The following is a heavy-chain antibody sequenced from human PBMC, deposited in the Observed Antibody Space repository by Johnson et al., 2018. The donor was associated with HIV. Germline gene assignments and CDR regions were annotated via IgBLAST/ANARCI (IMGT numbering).Heavy chain of an antibody. V-gene: IGHV3-20*04. Sequence: VQLVESGGGLVKPGGSLRLSCAASGFTFDDYGMSWVRQAPGKGLEWVSGINWNGGSTGYADSVKGRFTISRDNAKNSLYLQMNSLRAEDTALYYCARVDDDSSGYYWYAFDSWGQGTMVTVSS. D-gene: IGHD3-22*01. CDR3: ARVDDDSSGYYWYAFDS. J-gene: IGHJ3*02. CDR1: GFTFDDYG. CDR2: INWNGGST.